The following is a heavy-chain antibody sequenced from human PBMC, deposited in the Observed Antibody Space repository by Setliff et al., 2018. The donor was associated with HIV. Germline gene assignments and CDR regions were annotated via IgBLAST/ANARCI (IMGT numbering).Heavy chain of an antibody. Sequence: ASVKVSCKASGYTFTSYYMHWVRQAPGQGLEWMGIINPSGGSTSYAQKFQGRVTMTRDTSTSTVYMELSSLRSEDTAVYYCARGGTYCTNGVCYTHNWFDPWGQGTLVTVSS. V-gene: IGHV1-46*01. J-gene: IGHJ5*02. CDR3: ARGGTYCTNGVCYTHNWFDP. CDR2: INPSGGST. CDR1: GYTFTSYY. D-gene: IGHD2-8*01.